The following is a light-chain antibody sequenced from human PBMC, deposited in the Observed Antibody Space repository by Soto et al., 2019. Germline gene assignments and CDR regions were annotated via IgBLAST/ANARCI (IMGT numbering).Light chain of an antibody. V-gene: IGKV3-15*01. CDR1: QSVSSN. Sequence: EIVLTQSPGTLSLPPGERATLSCRASQSVSSNLAWYRQKPGQAPRLLMYGASTRATSISDRFSGSGSGTEFTLTISSLQSEDVAVYYCQQYNKWPLTFGGGTKVDIK. CDR3: QQYNKWPLT. J-gene: IGKJ4*01. CDR2: GAS.